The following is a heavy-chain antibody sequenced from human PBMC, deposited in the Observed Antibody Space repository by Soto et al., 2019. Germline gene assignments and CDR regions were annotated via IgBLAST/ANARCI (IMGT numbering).Heavy chain of an antibody. CDR3: ARYGPGESCLYCGMDV. D-gene: IGHD2-21*01. CDR1: GYSFTTYW. Sequence: PGEPLKISCKGSGYSFTTYWIGWVRQMPGKGRGWMGIIYPGDSDTTYSPSFQGQVTISAAKALSTAYLQWHSLKASAAAIYYCARYGPGESCLYCGMDVWGQGTTVTVSS. CDR2: IYPGDSDT. J-gene: IGHJ6*02. V-gene: IGHV5-51*01.